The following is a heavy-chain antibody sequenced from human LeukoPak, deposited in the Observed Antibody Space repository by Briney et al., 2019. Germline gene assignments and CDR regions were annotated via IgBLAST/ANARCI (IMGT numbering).Heavy chain of an antibody. J-gene: IGHJ4*02. CDR2: IYDGGIT. CDR3: ARGEKGYSSGWSLRWVY. V-gene: IGHV3-66*01. D-gene: IGHD6-19*01. Sequence: GGSLRLSCAASGFTVSTKFMSWVRQAPGKGLEWVSVIYDGGITYYADSVKGRFTISGDNSKNMLFLQMNSLRAEDTAVYYCARGEKGYSSGWSLRWVYWGQGTLVTVSS. CDR1: GFTVSTKF.